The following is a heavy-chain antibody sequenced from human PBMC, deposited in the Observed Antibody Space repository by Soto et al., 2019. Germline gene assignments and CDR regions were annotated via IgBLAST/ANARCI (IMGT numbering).Heavy chain of an antibody. CDR3: ARSRVIVVVITTPTRYYGMDV. V-gene: IGHV1-69*13. J-gene: IGHJ6*02. CDR2: IIPIFGTA. D-gene: IGHD3-22*01. Sequence: ASVKVSCKASGGTFSSYAISWVRQAPGQGLEWMGGIIPIFGTANYAQKFQGRVTITADESTSTAYMELSSLRSEDTAVYYCARSRVIVVVITTPTRYYGMDVWGQGTTVTVSS. CDR1: GGTFSSYA.